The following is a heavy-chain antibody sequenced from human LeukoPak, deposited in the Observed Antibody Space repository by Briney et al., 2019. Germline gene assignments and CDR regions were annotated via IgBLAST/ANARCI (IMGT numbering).Heavy chain of an antibody. CDR1: GFTFSDYS. CDR2: IGLSRGAR. J-gene: IGHJ4*02. CDR3: ARDHNYAFDY. D-gene: IGHD5-18*01. Sequence: GGSLRLSCAASGFTFSDYSMNWVRQAPGKGLEWVSYIGLSRGARYYADSVKGRFSISSDNAKNSLSLQMNSLRADDTAVYYCARDHNYAFDYWGQGILVTVSS. V-gene: IGHV3-11*04.